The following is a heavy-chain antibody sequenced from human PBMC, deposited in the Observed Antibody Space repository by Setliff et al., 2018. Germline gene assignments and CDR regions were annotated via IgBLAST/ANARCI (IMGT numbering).Heavy chain of an antibody. CDR3: ARDVFSGPGSLLESFD. CDR1: GYIFTSYG. D-gene: IGHD3-3*02. J-gene: IGHJ4*02. Sequence: ASVKVSCKASGYIFTSYGFSWVRQAPGQGLEWMGWISTYNGKTNYAQKLQGRVTMTTDTSTSTAYMELRSLRSDDTAVYYCARDVFSGPGSLLESFDWGQGTLVTVSS. V-gene: IGHV1-18*01. CDR2: ISTYNGKT.